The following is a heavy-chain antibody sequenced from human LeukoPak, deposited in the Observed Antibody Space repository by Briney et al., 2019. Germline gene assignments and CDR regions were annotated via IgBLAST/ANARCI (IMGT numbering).Heavy chain of an antibody. CDR3: AKDREWLAYYFDY. V-gene: IGHV3-23*01. D-gene: IGHD6-19*01. CDR1: RLTFSSYA. J-gene: IGHJ4*02. CDR2: ISGSGGST. Sequence: GGSLRLSCAASRLTFSSYALSWVRQAPGKGLEWVSAISGSGGSTYYADSVKGRLTISRDNSKNTLYLQTNSLRAEDTAVYYCAKDREWLAYYFDYWGQGTLVTVSS.